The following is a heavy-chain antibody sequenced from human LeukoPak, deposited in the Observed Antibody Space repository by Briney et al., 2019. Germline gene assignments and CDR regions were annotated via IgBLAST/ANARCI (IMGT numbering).Heavy chain of an antibody. D-gene: IGHD6-6*01. Sequence: GGSLRLSCAASGFTFSSYGVHWVRQAPGKGLEWVAVISYDGSNKYYADSVKGRFTISRDNSKNTLYLQMNSLRAEDTAVYYCAKKSGSEYSPTRYGMDVWGQGTTVTVSS. J-gene: IGHJ6*02. CDR2: ISYDGSNK. V-gene: IGHV3-30*18. CDR1: GFTFSSYG. CDR3: AKKSGSEYSPTRYGMDV.